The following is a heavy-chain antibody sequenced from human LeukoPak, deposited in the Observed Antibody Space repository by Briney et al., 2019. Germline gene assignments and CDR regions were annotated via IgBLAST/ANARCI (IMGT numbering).Heavy chain of an antibody. V-gene: IGHV1-46*01. CDR2: INTSGGST. J-gene: IGHJ4*02. Sequence: ASVKLSCKASGYSFTNYYMHWVRQDPGQGLEWMTMINTSGGSTTYAQNFQDRVTVTRDMSTSTVYMKLSSLTSEDTAVYYCALTRGYYFDYWGQGTLVTVSS. D-gene: IGHD1-1*01. CDR3: ALTRGYYFDY. CDR1: GYSFTNYY.